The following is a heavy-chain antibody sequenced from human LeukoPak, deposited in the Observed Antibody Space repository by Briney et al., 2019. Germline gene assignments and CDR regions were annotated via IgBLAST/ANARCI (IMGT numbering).Heavy chain of an antibody. CDR3: ARDGGYGPQGYYGSGSYYKNYFDY. J-gene: IGHJ4*02. V-gene: IGHV3-48*03. CDR2: ISSSGSTI. CDR1: GFTFSSYE. Sequence: PGGSLRLSCAASGFTFSSYETNWVRQAPGKGLEWVSYISSSGSTIYYADSVKGRFTISRDNAKNSLYLQMNSLRAEDTAVYYCARDGGYGPQGYYGSGSYYKNYFDYWGQGTLVTVSS. D-gene: IGHD3-10*01.